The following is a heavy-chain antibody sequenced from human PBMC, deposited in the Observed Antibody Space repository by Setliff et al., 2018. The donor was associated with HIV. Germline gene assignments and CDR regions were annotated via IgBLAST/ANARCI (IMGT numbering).Heavy chain of an antibody. CDR3: AKMSYYYDNRGWGGAFDI. J-gene: IGHJ3*02. Sequence: GGSLRLSCEGSGFFFSRHVMSWVRQAPGKGLEWVSGINNRGDRTDYADSVKGRFTISRDNSKNTLYLQMNSLRAEDTAVYYCAKMSYYYDNRGWGGAFDIWGQGTMVTVSS. CDR1: GFFFSRHV. CDR2: INNRGDRT. D-gene: IGHD3-22*01. V-gene: IGHV3-23*01.